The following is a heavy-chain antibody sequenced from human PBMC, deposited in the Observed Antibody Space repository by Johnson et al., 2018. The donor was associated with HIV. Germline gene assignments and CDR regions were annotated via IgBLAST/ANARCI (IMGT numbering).Heavy chain of an antibody. CDR3: ARAIAAAGTVGVDAFDI. Sequence: QMLLVESGGGVVQPGRSLRLSCAASGFTFSSYAMHWVRRAPGKGLEWVAVISYDGSNKYYADSVKGRFTISRDNSKNTLYLQMNSLRAEDTAVYYCARAIAAAGTVGVDAFDIWGQGTMVTVSS. D-gene: IGHD6-13*01. V-gene: IGHV3-30*04. J-gene: IGHJ3*02. CDR1: GFTFSSYA. CDR2: ISYDGSNK.